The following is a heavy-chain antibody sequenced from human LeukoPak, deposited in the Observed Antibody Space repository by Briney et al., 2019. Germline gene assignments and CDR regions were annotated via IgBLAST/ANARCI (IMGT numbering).Heavy chain of an antibody. D-gene: IGHD2-15*01. CDR1: GFTFSSYP. CDR3: ARSEQFCGGGNCYRCFDY. V-gene: IGHV3-23*01. J-gene: IGHJ4*02. CDR2: ISARGDTT. Sequence: GGSLRLSCAASGFTFSSYPMSWVREAPGKGLEWVSAISARGDTTYYADSVKGRFTISRDNSKNTLYLQMNSLRAEDTAVYYCARSEQFCGGGNCYRCFDYWGQGTLVTVSS.